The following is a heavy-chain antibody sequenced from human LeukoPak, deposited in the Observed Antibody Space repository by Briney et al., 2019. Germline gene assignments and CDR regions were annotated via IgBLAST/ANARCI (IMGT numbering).Heavy chain of an antibody. D-gene: IGHD6-13*01. J-gene: IGHJ6*03. CDR3: ARSGDSSSWIRYYYYMDV. CDR1: GDSVSSNSAA. CDR2: TYYRSKWYN. Sequence: SQTLSLTCAISGDSVSSNSAAWNWIRQSPSRGLEWLGRTYYRSKWYNDYAVSVKSRITINPDTSKNQFSLQLNSVTPEDTALYYCARSGDSSSWIRYYYYMDVWGKGTTVTVSS. V-gene: IGHV6-1*01.